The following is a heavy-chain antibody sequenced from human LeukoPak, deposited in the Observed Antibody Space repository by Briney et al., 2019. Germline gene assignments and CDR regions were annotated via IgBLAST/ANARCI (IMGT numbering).Heavy chain of an antibody. Sequence: KTGGSLRLSCAASGFTFSSYSMNWVRQAPGKGLEWVSSISSSSSYIYYADSVKGRFTISRDNAKNSLYLQMNSLRAEDTAVYYCARGSITMVRGVHYLDYWGQGTLVTVSS. J-gene: IGHJ4*02. V-gene: IGHV3-21*01. D-gene: IGHD3-10*01. CDR2: ISSSSSYI. CDR3: ARGSITMVRGVHYLDY. CDR1: GFTFSSYS.